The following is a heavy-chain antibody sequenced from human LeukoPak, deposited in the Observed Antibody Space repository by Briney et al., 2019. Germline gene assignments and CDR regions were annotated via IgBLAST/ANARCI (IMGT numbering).Heavy chain of an antibody. Sequence: GGSLRLSCAASGFNFEDYAMHWVRQVPGKGLEWVAGISGNNGSIGYADSVKGRFTISRNNARDFLDLQMNSLGAEDTALYYCAKSFYYDSSGFIANGVFDVWGQGTMVTVSS. D-gene: IGHD3-22*01. V-gene: IGHV3-9*01. CDR3: AKSFYYDSSGFIANGVFDV. CDR2: ISGNNGSI. J-gene: IGHJ3*01. CDR1: GFNFEDYA.